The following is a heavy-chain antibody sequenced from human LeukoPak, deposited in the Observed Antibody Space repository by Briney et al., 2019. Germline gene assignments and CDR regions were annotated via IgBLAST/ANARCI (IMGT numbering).Heavy chain of an antibody. CDR3: ATVSAGRSSIGLRWFDP. V-gene: IGHV1-24*01. D-gene: IGHD3-10*01. CDR2: FDPEDGET. CDR1: GYTLTELS. Sequence: APVKVSCKVSGYTLTELSMHWVRQAPGKGLEWMGGFDPEDGETIYAQKFQGRVTMTEDTSTDTAYMELSSLRSEDTAVYYCATVSAGRSSIGLRWFDPWGQGTLVTVSS. J-gene: IGHJ5*02.